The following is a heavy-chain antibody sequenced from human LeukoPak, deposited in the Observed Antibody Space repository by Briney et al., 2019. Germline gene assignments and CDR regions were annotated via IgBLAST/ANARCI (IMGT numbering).Heavy chain of an antibody. CDR1: GFTFNTFN. V-gene: IGHV3-21*01. D-gene: IGHD3-9*01. J-gene: IGHJ4*02. CDR3: ARGHYDVLAASYKWAPDY. Sequence: PGGSLRLTCAASGFTFNTFNMNWVRQAPAKGLEWDSSITSCGDYIYYADSAKGRYTTSRDNAKNSLSLQLYSLRVEDTAVYYCARGHYDVLAASYKWAPDYWGQGALVTVSS. CDR2: ITSCGDYI.